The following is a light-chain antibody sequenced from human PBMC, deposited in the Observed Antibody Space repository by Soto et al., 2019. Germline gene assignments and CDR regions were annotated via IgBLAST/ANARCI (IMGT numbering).Light chain of an antibody. V-gene: IGKV1-33*01. J-gene: IGKJ2*01. Sequence: DIQMTQSPSSLSASVGDRVTITCQASQDTRKYLNWYQQKPGKAPKLLIYDVSNLATGVPSRFSGSGSGTDFTFTISSLQPEDIATYYCQQYDNLPYTVGQGTKLEI. CDR3: QQYDNLPYT. CDR2: DVS. CDR1: QDTRKY.